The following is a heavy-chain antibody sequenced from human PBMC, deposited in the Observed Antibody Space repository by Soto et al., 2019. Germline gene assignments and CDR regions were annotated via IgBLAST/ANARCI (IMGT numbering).Heavy chain of an antibody. D-gene: IGHD5-18*01. CDR3: ASATDTAMVHDAFNI. J-gene: IGHJ3*02. CDR2: ISAYNGNT. CDR1: GQTFASYG. V-gene: IGHV1-18*04. Sequence: AAVQVSCKAAGQTFASYGISWVRQTHGQGLEWMGWISAYNGNTNYAQKLQGRVTMTTDTSTSPAYMELRSLRSDDRAVYYCASATDTAMVHDAFNIWVQVPMVIV.